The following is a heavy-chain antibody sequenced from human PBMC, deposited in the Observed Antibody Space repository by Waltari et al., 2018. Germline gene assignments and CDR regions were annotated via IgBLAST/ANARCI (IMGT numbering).Heavy chain of an antibody. CDR3: ATYIGASVGTAAFDV. J-gene: IGHJ3*01. CDR1: GVAITSISRY. Sequence: QVQLQASGPRLVRPSETLSLICRVSGVAITSISRYRAWRRQSPGQGLEWIGTVSYSGTTYISPSLKSRVSVSRDTSKNQVSLILGSVTAADMAVYYCATYIGASVGTAAFDVWGQGTMVTVSS. V-gene: IGHV4-39*01. D-gene: IGHD5-12*01. CDR2: VSYSGTT.